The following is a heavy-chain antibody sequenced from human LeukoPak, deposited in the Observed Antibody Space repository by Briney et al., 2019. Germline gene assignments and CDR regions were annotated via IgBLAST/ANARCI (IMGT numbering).Heavy chain of an antibody. D-gene: IGHD6-19*01. J-gene: IGHJ4*02. V-gene: IGHV4-38-2*02. Sequence: KTSETLSLTCTVFDYSISSDYYWGWIRQPPGKGLEWIGNIFHSGSTYSNPSLKSRVTISIDTSKNQFSLKLSSVTAADTAVYYRAKHAGGWTLDYWGQGTLVTVSS. CDR2: IFHSGST. CDR1: DYSISSDYY. CDR3: AKHAGGWTLDY.